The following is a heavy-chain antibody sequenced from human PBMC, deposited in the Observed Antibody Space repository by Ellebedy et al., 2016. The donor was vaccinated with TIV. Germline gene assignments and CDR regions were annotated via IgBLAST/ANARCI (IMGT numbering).Heavy chain of an antibody. J-gene: IGHJ6*02. CDR1: GGSISSSSYY. Sequence: MPSETLSLTCTVSGGSISSSSYYWGWIRQPPGKGLEWIGSIYYSGSTYYNPSLKSRVTISVDTSKNQFSLKLSSVTAADTAVYYCASGTGYYYDSSGYYYYYYYGMDVWGQGTTVTVSS. V-gene: IGHV4-39*01. CDR2: IYYSGST. D-gene: IGHD3-22*01. CDR3: ASGTGYYYDSSGYYYYYYYGMDV.